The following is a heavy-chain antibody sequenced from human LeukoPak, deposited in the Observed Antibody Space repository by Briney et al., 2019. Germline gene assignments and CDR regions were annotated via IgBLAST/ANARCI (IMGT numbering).Heavy chain of an antibody. D-gene: IGHD4-17*01. V-gene: IGHV4-59*12. Sequence: SETLSLTCTVSGGSISSYYWSWIRQPPGKGLEWIGYIYYSGSTNYNPSLKSRVTISVDTSKNQFSLKLSSVTAADTAVYYCARDSRYGDYPFDYWGQGTLVTVSS. J-gene: IGHJ4*02. CDR3: ARDSRYGDYPFDY. CDR2: IYYSGST. CDR1: GGSISSYY.